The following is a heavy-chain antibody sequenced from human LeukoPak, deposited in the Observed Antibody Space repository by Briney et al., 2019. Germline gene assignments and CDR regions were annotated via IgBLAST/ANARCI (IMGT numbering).Heavy chain of an antibody. Sequence: PGGSLRLSCAVSGFIVNNKYMTWVRQAPGKGLEWVSVIYEGGSSDYADSVKGRFSVSRDDSKNTVYLQMNSLRAEDTALYYCASYNQRLSNWFFDLRGRVTLVTVSS. CDR2: IYEGGSS. CDR3: ASYNQRLSNWFFDL. J-gene: IGHJ2*01. CDR1: GFIVNNKY. D-gene: IGHD6-25*01. V-gene: IGHV3-53*01.